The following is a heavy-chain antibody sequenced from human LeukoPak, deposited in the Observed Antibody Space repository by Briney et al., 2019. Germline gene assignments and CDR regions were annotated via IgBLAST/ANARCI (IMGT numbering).Heavy chain of an antibody. CDR1: GFTFSSYG. J-gene: IGHJ5*02. CDR3: AKEDYSNYRGGFDP. D-gene: IGHD4-11*01. Sequence: GGSLRLSCAASGFTFSSYGMHWVRQAPGKGLEWVAFIRYDGSNKYYADSMKGRFTISRDNSKNTLYLQMNSLRAEDTAVYYCAKEDYSNYRGGFDPWGQGTLVTVSS. V-gene: IGHV3-30*02. CDR2: IRYDGSNK.